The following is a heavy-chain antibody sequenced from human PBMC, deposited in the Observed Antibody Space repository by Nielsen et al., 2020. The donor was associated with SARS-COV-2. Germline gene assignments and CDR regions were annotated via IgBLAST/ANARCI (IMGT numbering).Heavy chain of an antibody. D-gene: IGHD3-22*01. J-gene: IGHJ6*02. V-gene: IGHV1-69*06. CDR2: IIPIFGTA. CDR1: GGTFSSYA. CDR3: ARVNYYDSSGATYGMDV. Sequence: SVKVSCKASGGTFSSYAISWVRQAPGQGLEWMGGIIPIFGTANYAQKFQGRVTITADKSTSTAYMELSSLRSEDTAVYYCARVNYYDSSGATYGMDVWGQGTTVTVSS.